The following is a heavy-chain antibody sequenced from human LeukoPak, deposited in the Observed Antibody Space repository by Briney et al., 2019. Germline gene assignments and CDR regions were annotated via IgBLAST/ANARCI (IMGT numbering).Heavy chain of an antibody. Sequence: SETLSLTCTVSGVSISFYFWSWIRQPAGKGLEWIGRIYTSGSTNYNPSLKSRVTMSVDTSKNQFSLKLNSVTAADTGIYYCARHSRSAYTGYENAFDIWGQGTMVTVSS. CDR3: ARHSRSAYTGYENAFDI. D-gene: IGHD5-12*01. J-gene: IGHJ3*02. V-gene: IGHV4-4*07. CDR2: IYTSGST. CDR1: GVSISFYF.